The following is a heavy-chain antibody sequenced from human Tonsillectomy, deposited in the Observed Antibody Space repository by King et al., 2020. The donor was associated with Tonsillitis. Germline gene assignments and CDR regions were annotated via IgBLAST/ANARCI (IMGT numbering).Heavy chain of an antibody. V-gene: IGHV3-49*05. J-gene: IGHJ4*02. CDR1: GFTFGDYA. CDR3: TRDHIAVAGTGYYFDY. D-gene: IGHD6-19*01. Sequence: QLVQSGGGLVKPGRSLRLSCTASGFTFGDYAMSWFRQAPGKGLEWVGFIRSKAYGGTTEYAASVKGSFTISRDDSKSIAYLQMNSLKTEDTAVYYCTRDHIAVAGTGYYFDYWGQGTLVTVSS. CDR2: IRSKAYGGTT.